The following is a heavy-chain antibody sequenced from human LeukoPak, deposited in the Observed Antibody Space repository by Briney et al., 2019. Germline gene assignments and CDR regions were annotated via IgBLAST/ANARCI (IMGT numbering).Heavy chain of an antibody. J-gene: IGHJ6*03. CDR1: GFTFSSYG. CDR3: ASSSWYRGYYYYMDV. CDR2: IRYDGSNK. D-gene: IGHD6-13*01. V-gene: IGHV3-30*02. Sequence: GGSLRLSCAASGFTFSSYGMHWVRQAPGKGLEWVAFIRYDGSNKYYADSVKGRFTISRDNSKNTLYLQMNSLRAEDTAVYYCASSSWYRGYYYYMDVWGKGTTVTVSS.